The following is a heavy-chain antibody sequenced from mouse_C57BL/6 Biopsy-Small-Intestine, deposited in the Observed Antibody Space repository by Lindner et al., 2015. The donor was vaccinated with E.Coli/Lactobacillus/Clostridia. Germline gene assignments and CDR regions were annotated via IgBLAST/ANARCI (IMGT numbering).Heavy chain of an antibody. V-gene: IGHV1-84*02. Sequence: SVKVSCKASGYTFIDYHVHWVRQAPGQGLEWMGWINPDSGGTNLAQKFQGRVTMTKDTSISTAYMELSRLTSDDTAVYYCARERNARSFPFDHWGQGTLVTVSS. CDR3: ARERNARSFPFDH. CDR2: INPDSGGT. CDR1: GYTFIDYH. J-gene: IGHJ4*01. D-gene: IGHD6-1*01.